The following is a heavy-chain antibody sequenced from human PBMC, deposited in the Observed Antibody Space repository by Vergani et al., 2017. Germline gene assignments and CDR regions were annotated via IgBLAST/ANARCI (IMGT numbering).Heavy chain of an antibody. CDR1: GYTFTSYD. J-gene: IGHJ6*02. D-gene: IGHD6-19*01. CDR2: MNPNSGNT. CDR3: AVQESVAGPSGYYYGMDV. V-gene: IGHV1-8*03. Sequence: QVQLVQSGAEVKKPGASVKVSCKASGYTFTSYDINWVRQATGQGLEWMGWMNPNSGNTGYAQKFQGRVTITRNTSISTAYMELSSLRSEDTAVYYCAVQESVAGPSGYYYGMDVWGQGTTVTVSS.